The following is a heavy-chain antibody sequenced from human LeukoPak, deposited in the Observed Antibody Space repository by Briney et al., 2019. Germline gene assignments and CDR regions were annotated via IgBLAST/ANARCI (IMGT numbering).Heavy chain of an antibody. D-gene: IGHD7-27*01. CDR3: ASRKLGNDY. CDR2: IYYTGST. J-gene: IGHJ4*02. CDR1: GGSVSDYY. V-gene: IGHV4-59*02. Sequence: SETLSLTCTVSGGSVSDYYWSWIRQSPGKGLEWIGYIYYTGSTSYNPSLRSRVTMSADTSKNQFSLRLSSVTAADTAVYYCASRKLGNDYWGQGTLVTVSS.